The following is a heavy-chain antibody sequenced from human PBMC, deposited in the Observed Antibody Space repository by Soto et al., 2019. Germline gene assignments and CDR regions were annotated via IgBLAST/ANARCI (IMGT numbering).Heavy chain of an antibody. CDR3: ARGDEMTAVTIFEY. CDR2: VIPVFNTS. J-gene: IGHJ4*02. Sequence: QVQLEQSGPEVRRPGTSVKVSCKASGGAFGRYSVSWVRQAPGQGLGWIGGVIPVFNTSNYSLKFQGRVAISAEESASTVFMELRSLRSEDTALYYCARGDEMTAVTIFEYWGQGTLVTVSS. V-gene: IGHV1-69*01. CDR1: GGAFGRYS. D-gene: IGHD4-17*01.